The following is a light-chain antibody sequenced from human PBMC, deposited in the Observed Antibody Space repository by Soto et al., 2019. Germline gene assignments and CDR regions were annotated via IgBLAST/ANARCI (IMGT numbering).Light chain of an antibody. CDR3: HQTNSFPLT. Sequence: DIQMTQSPSSVSASVGDRVTITCRASRDISIFLAWYQQKPGKAPNLLIYAASNVQSGVPSRCIGSGSGTDFTLTIRSLQPEDFATYYCHQTNSFPLTFGGGTKVEI. J-gene: IGKJ4*01. CDR2: AAS. CDR1: RDISIF. V-gene: IGKV1-12*01.